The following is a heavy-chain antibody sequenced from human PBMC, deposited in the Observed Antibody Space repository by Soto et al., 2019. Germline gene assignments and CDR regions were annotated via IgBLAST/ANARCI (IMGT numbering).Heavy chain of an antibody. J-gene: IGHJ6*02. Sequence: QVQLVESGGGVVQPGRSLRLSCAASGFTFSSYGMHWVRQAPGKGLEWVAVIWYDGSNKYYADSVKGRFTISRDNSKNTLYLQMNSLRAEDTAVYYCARDGARYDFWSGYYFVEYYYYGMDVWGQGTTVTVSS. CDR2: IWYDGSNK. CDR3: ARDGARYDFWSGYYFVEYYYYGMDV. D-gene: IGHD3-3*01. CDR1: GFTFSSYG. V-gene: IGHV3-33*01.